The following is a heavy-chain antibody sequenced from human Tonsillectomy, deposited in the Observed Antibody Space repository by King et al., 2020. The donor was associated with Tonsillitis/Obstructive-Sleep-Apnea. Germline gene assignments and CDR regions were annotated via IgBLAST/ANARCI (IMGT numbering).Heavy chain of an antibody. CDR1: GFTFSSYS. CDR2: LSSISRTI. D-gene: IGHD5-12*01. Sequence: VQLVEAGGGLVQPGWSLRLSCAASGFTFSSYSMNWVRQAPGKGLDWVSYLSSISRTIYYADFVKGRFTISRDNTKNSLYLQMNRLRDEDTAVYYCARDPPSNSGYDYLYYYYYMDVWGKGTTVTVSS. CDR3: ARDPPSNSGYDYLYYYYYMDV. V-gene: IGHV3-48*02. J-gene: IGHJ6*03.